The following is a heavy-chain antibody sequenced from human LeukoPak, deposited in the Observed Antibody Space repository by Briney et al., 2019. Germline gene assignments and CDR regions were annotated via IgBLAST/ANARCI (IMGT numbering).Heavy chain of an antibody. J-gene: IGHJ5*02. V-gene: IGHV3-21*01. Sequence: PGGSLRPSCAASGFTFSSSSMNWVSHAPGKGMEWVSFISSSSSYIYYADSVKGRLTISRDHAKNSMYLQMTCLRAADTAVKYCARDHIQRGGFNVLPLRWFDPWGQGTLVTVSS. CDR1: GFTFSSSS. CDR2: ISSSSSYI. CDR3: ARDHIQRGGFNVLPLRWFDP. D-gene: IGHD1-1*01.